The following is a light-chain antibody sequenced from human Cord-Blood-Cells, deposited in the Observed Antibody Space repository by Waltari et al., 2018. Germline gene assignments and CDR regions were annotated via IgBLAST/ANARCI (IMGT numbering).Light chain of an antibody. CDR3: SSYTSSSTYV. CDR2: DVS. V-gene: IGLV2-14*01. Sequence: QSALTQPASVSGSPGQSLTISCTGTSSDVGGYNYVSWYQQPPGKAPKLLLYDVSNRPSGVSNRFSGSKSGNTASLTISGLQAEDEADYYCSSYTSSSTYVFGTGTKVTVL. J-gene: IGLJ1*01. CDR1: SSDVGGYNY.